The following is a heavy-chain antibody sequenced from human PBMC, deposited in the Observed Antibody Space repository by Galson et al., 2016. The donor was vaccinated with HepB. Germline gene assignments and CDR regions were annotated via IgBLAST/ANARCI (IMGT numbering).Heavy chain of an antibody. CDR2: VHHSGTA. CDR1: GGSIITNNW. Sequence: QVQLQESGPGLVKPSETLSLTCTVSGGSIITNNWWSWVRQTPGKGLEWIGEVHHSGTANYIPSLRSRVSMSVDKGNNLVFLNLNPVTATCTAVYYCASVRAGRGVITNFFDYWRQGVLVTVSS. V-gene: IGHV4-4*02. D-gene: IGHD3-10*01. CDR3: ASVRAGRGVITNFFDY. J-gene: IGHJ4*02.